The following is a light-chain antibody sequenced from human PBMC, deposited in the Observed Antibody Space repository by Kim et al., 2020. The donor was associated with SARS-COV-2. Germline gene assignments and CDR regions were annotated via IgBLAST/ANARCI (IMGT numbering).Light chain of an antibody. Sequence: APGKTARMTCEGTNIGRKSVHWYQQRPGQAPVLVIYYDTDRPSGISDRFSGSNSGDTATLTISQVEAGDEASYFCQVWDSTSDRLVFGGGTQLTVL. CDR1: NIGRKS. V-gene: IGLV3-21*04. CDR3: QVWDSTSDRLV. CDR2: YDT. J-gene: IGLJ3*02.